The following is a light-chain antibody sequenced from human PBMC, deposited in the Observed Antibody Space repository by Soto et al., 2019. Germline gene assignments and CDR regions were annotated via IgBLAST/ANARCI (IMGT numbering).Light chain of an antibody. CDR3: QQYGGSPRT. CDR2: GAS. V-gene: IGKV3-20*01. Sequence: EIVLTQSPGTLSLSPGERAILSCRASQSVSSSYLAWYQQKPGQAPRLLIYGASSRATGIPDRFSGSGSGTDFTLTISRLEPEDFAVYYCQQYGGSPRTFGQGTKV. J-gene: IGKJ1*01. CDR1: QSVSSSY.